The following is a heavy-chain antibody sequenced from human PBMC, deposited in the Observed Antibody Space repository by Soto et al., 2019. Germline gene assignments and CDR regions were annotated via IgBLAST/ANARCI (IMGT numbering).Heavy chain of an antibody. V-gene: IGHV4-31*03. Sequence: PSETLSLTCTVSGGSISSGGYYWSWIRQHPGKGLEWIGYIYYSGSTYYNPSLKSRVTISVDTSKNQFSLKLSSVTAADTAVYYCARHRRRSHPYYYYGMDVWGQGTTVTVSS. CDR1: GGSISSGGYY. CDR3: ARHRRRSHPYYYYGMDV. CDR2: IYYSGST. J-gene: IGHJ6*02.